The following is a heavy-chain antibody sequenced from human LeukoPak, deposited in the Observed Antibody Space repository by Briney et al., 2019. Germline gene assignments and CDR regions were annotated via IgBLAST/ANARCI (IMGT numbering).Heavy chain of an antibody. CDR3: ARDLYQWLPSTRPRDYYYYMDV. V-gene: IGHV1-2*02. D-gene: IGHD6-19*01. J-gene: IGHJ6*03. CDR1: GYTFTGYY. Sequence: ASVKVSCKASGYTFTGYYIHWVRHAPGQGLEYMGWINPNSGGTNYAQKFQGRVTMTRDTSISTAYMELSRLRSDDTAVSYCARDLYQWLPSTRPRDYYYYMDVWGEGTTVTVSS. CDR2: INPNSGGT.